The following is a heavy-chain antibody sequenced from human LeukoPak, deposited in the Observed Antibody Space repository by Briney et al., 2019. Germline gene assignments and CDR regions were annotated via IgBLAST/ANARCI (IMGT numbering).Heavy chain of an antibody. CDR3: ARQARYYDSSGYYSLEDY. D-gene: IGHD3-22*01. CDR1: GFTVSSNY. CDR2: IYSGGST. V-gene: IGHV3-53*01. J-gene: IGHJ4*02. Sequence: GGSLRLSCAASGFTVSSNYMSWVRQAPGKGLEWVSVIYSGGSTYYADSVKGRFAISRDNSKNTLCLQMNSLRAGDTAVYYCARQARYYDSSGYYSLEDYWGQGTLVTVSS.